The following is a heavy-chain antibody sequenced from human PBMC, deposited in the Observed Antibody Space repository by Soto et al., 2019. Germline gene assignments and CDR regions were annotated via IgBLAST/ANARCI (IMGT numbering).Heavy chain of an antibody. J-gene: IGHJ6*02. CDR1: GGTFSSYA. V-gene: IGHV1-69*12. D-gene: IGHD2-15*01. CDR2: IIPIFGTA. Sequence: QVQLVQSGAEVKKPESSVKVSCKASGGTFSSYAISWVRQAPGQGLEWMGGIIPIFGTANYAQKFQGRVTITADESTSTAYMELSSLRSEDTAVYYCASPPGDCSGGSCPYYYYGMDVWGQGTTVTVSS. CDR3: ASPPGDCSGGSCPYYYYGMDV.